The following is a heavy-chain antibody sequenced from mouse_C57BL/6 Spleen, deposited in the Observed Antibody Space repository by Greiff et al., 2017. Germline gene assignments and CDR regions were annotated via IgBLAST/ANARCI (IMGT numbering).Heavy chain of an antibody. D-gene: IGHD1-1*01. CDR3: ARDNYGSSYDYAMDY. CDR2: INYDGSST. Sequence: EVMLVESEGGLVQPGSSMKLSCTASGFTFSDYYMAWVRQVPEKGLEWVANINYDGSSTDYLDSLKSRFIISRDNAKNILYLQMSSLKSEDTATYDCARDNYGSSYDYAMDYWGQGTSVTVSS. CDR1: GFTFSDYY. V-gene: IGHV5-16*01. J-gene: IGHJ4*01.